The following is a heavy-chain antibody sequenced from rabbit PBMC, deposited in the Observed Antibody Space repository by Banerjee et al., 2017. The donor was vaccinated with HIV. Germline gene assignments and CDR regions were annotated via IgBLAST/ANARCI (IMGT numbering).Heavy chain of an antibody. CDR2: IYGGSSGST. CDR1: GFSFSSSLY. J-gene: IGHJ4*01. CDR3: ARCGASSNWYFDL. V-gene: IGHV1S40*01. Sequence: QSLEESGGDLVKPGASLTLTCTASGFSFSSSLYMCWVRQAPGKGLEWIACIYGGSSGSTTYASWAKGRFTISKTSSTTVTLQMTSLTAADTATFFCARCGASSNWYFDLWGQGTLVTVS. D-gene: IGHD1-1*01.